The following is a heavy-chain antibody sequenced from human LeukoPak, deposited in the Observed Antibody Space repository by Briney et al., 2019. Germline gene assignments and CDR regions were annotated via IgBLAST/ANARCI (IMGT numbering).Heavy chain of an antibody. CDR1: GFTFDDYT. J-gene: IGHJ5*02. D-gene: IGHD3-10*01. V-gene: IGHV3-43*02. CDR2: ISGDSSRT. CDR3: ARGRGWNP. Sequence: PGGSLRLSCAASGFTFDDYTIHWVRLAPGKGLEWVSLISGDSSRTYYADSVKGRFTISRDNSKNSLYLQMNSLRTEDTAFYYCARGRGWNPWGQGTLVTVSS.